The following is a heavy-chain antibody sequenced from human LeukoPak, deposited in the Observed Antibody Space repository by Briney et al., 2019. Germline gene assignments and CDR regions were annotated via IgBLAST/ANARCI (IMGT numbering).Heavy chain of an antibody. Sequence: GSLRLSCAASGFTFSSHSMNWVRQPPGKGLEWIGEINHSGSTNYNPSLKSRVTISVDTSKNQFSLKLSSVTAADTAVYYCATTPYYYDPSGIDYWGQGTLVTVSS. V-gene: IGHV4-34*08. CDR1: GFTFSSHS. J-gene: IGHJ4*02. CDR3: ATTPYYYDPSGIDY. CDR2: INHSGST. D-gene: IGHD3-22*01.